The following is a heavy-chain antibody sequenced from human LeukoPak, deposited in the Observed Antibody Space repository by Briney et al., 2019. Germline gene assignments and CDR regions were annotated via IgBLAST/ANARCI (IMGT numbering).Heavy chain of an antibody. V-gene: IGHV7-4-1*02. Sequence: ASVKVSCKASGDTFTSYAMSWVRQAPGQGLEWMGWINTNTGNPTYAQGFTGRVVFYVDTSVSTAYLQLSSLKAEDAAVYYCARSETAQWVLPTHPVFAYSGQATLVTAYS. J-gene: IGHJ4*02. D-gene: IGHD5-12*01. CDR3: ARSETAQWVLPTHPVFAY. CDR1: GDTFTSYA. CDR2: INTNTGNP.